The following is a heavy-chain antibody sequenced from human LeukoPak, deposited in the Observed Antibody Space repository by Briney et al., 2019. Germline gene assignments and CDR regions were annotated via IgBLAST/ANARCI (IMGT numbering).Heavy chain of an antibody. Sequence: SETLSLTCAVYGGSFSGYYWSWIRRPPGKGLEWIGEINHSGSTNYNPSLKSRVTISVDTSKNQFSLKLSSVTATDTAVYYCARAPYCSSNSCPDSLFDYWGQGTLVTVSS. CDR2: INHSGST. J-gene: IGHJ4*02. V-gene: IGHV4-34*01. CDR1: GGSFSGYY. D-gene: IGHD2-2*01. CDR3: ARAPYCSSNSCPDSLFDY.